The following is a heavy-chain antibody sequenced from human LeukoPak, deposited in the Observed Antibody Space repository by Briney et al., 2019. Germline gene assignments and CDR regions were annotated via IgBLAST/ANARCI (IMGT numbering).Heavy chain of an antibody. D-gene: IGHD1-26*01. CDR2: ISYSGST. CDR3: ARRSGNYGCLDY. V-gene: IGHV4-39*01. CDR1: GGSISSSSYY. Sequence: SETLSLTCTVSGGSISSSSYYWGWIRQPPGKGLEWIGSISYSGSTYYNPSLKSRVTISVDTSRNQSSLKLSSVTAADTAVYYCARRSGNYGCLDYWGQGTLVTVSS. J-gene: IGHJ4*02.